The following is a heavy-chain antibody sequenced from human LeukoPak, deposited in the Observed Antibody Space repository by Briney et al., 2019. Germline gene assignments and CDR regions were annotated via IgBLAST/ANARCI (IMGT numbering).Heavy chain of an antibody. CDR2: INHSGST. D-gene: IGHD3-22*01. CDR3: ARGRYYHSSGYYY. Sequence: SETLSLTCAVYGGSFSGYYWSWIRQPPGKGLEWIGEINHSGSTNYNPSLKSRVTISVDTSKNQFSLKLSSVTAADTAVYYCARGRYYHSSGYYYWGQGTLVTVSS. J-gene: IGHJ4*02. CDR1: GGSFSGYY. V-gene: IGHV4-34*01.